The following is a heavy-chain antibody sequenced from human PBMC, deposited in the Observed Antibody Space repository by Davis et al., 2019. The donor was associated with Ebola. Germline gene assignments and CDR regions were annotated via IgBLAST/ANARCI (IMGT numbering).Heavy chain of an antibody. J-gene: IGHJ4*02. CDR1: GYTFTSYD. V-gene: IGHV1-8*01. CDR2: MNPNSGNT. D-gene: IGHD1-26*01. CDR3: ARRVGARSGFGN. Sequence: ASVKVSCKASGYTFTSYDLNWVRQATGQGLEWMGWMNPNSGNTGFAQKFQGRVTMTRNISITTAYLELSSLGSEDTAVYYCARRVGARSGFGNWGQGTLVTVSS.